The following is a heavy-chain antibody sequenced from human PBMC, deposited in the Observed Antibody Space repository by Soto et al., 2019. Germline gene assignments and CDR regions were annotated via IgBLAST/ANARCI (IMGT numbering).Heavy chain of an antibody. V-gene: IGHV3-23*01. Sequence: EVQLLESGGGLVQPGGSLRLSCAGSGFTFINYAMNWVRQAPGKGLEWVSSISGGGDATFFADSVRGRFPISRDNSKNPVTLQMNSLGVDDTAVYYCARKILGSTSRPNYWYFDLWGRGTLVTVSS. CDR3: ARKILGSTSRPNYWYFDL. CDR2: ISGGGDAT. D-gene: IGHD2-2*01. CDR1: GFTFINYA. J-gene: IGHJ2*01.